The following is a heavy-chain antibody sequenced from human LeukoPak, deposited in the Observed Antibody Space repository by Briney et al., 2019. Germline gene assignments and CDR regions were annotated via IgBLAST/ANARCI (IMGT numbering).Heavy chain of an antibody. V-gene: IGHV4-59*01. J-gene: IGHJ6*03. CDR1: GGSISSYY. D-gene: IGHD5-24*01. Sequence: SETLSLTCTVSGGSISSYYWSWIRQPPGKGLEWIGYIYYSGSTNYNPSLKSRVTISVDTSKNQFSLKLSSVTAADTAVYYCARALRDYMDVWGKGTTVTVSS. CDR3: ARALRDYMDV. CDR2: IYYSGST.